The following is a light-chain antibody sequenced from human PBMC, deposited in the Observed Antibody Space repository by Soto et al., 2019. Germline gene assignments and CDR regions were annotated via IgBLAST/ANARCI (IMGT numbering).Light chain of an antibody. V-gene: IGLV1-44*01. J-gene: IGLJ1*01. CDR1: SSNIGSNT. Sequence: QSVLTQPPSASGTPGQRVTISCSGSSSNIGSNTVNWYQQLPGTAPKLLIYSNNQRPSGVPDRFSGSKSGTSASLAISGLQSEDEADYYCAAWDDSLNGGVFGTGTKETVL. CDR3: AAWDDSLNGGV. CDR2: SNN.